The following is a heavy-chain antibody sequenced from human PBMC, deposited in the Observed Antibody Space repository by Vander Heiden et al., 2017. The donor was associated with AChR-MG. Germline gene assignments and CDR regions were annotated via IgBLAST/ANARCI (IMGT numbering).Heavy chain of an antibody. J-gene: IGHJ4*02. CDR1: GFTFSSYS. V-gene: IGHV3-21*01. CDR2: ISSSSSYI. D-gene: IGHD3-10*01. CDR3: ARGPFGPRPGAGDY. Sequence: EVQLVESGGGLVKPGGSLRLSCAASGFTFSSYSMNWVRQAPGKGLEWVSSISSSSSYIYYADSVKGRFTISRDNAKNSLYLQMNSLRAEDTAVYYCARGPFGPRPGAGDYWGQGTLVTVSS.